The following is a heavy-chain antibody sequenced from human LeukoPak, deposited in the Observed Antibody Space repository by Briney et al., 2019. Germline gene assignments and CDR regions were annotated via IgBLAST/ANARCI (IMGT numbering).Heavy chain of an antibody. V-gene: IGHV1-18*01. CDR1: GYTFTSYG. J-gene: IGHJ4*02. D-gene: IGHD3-9*01. CDR2: ISAYNGNT. Sequence: ASVKVSCKASGYTFTSYGISWVRQAPGQGLEWMGWISAYNGNTNYAQKLQGRVTMTTDTSTSTAYMELRSLRSDDTAVYYCAREGEYYDILTGRDYWGQRTLVTVSS. CDR3: AREGEYYDILTGRDY.